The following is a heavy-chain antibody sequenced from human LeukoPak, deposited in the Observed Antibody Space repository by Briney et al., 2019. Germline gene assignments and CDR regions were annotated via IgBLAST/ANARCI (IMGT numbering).Heavy chain of an antibody. J-gene: IGHJ4*02. CDR3: ARVRYCSGGSCYSAHFDY. Sequence: SETLSLTCTVSGGSISSHYWSWIRQPPGKGLEWIGYIYYSGSTNYNPSLKSRVTISVDTSKNQFSLKLSSVTAADTAVYYCARVRYCSGGSCYSAHFDYWGQGTLVTVSS. V-gene: IGHV4-59*11. CDR2: IYYSGST. D-gene: IGHD2-15*01. CDR1: GGSISSHY.